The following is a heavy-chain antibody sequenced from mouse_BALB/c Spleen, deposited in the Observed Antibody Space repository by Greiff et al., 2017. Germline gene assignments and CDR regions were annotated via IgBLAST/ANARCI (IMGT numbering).Heavy chain of an antibody. CDR1: GFSLTSYG. D-gene: IGHD1-1*01. CDR3: ARNGDGDYYYFDV. Sequence: QVQLQQSGPGLVQPSQSLSITCTVSGFSLTSYGVHWVRQSPGKGLEWLGVIWSGGSTDYNAAFISRLSISKDNSKSQVFFKMNSLQANDTAIYYCARNGDGDYYYFDVWGAGTTVTVSS. V-gene: IGHV2-2*02. J-gene: IGHJ1*01. CDR2: IWSGGST.